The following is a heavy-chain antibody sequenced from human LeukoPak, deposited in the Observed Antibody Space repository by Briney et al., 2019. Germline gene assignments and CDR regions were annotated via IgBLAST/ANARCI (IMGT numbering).Heavy chain of an antibody. J-gene: IGHJ4*02. CDR3: AKVVGEDSSSWYGY. D-gene: IGHD6-13*01. CDR1: GFTFSSYE. CDR2: ISSSGSTI. V-gene: IGHV3-48*03. Sequence: GGSLRLSCAASGFTFSSYEMNWVRQAPGKGLEWVSYISSSGSTIYYADSVKGRFTISRDNSKNTLYLQMNSLRAEDTAVYYCAKVVGEDSSSWYGYWGQGTLVTVSS.